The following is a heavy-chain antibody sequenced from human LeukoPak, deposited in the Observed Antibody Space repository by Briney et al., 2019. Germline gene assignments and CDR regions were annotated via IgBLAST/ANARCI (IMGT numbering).Heavy chain of an antibody. D-gene: IGHD1-14*01. V-gene: IGHV1-2*02. CDR1: GYTFTDYY. CDR3: ARGREPEPLAPLNP. J-gene: IGHJ5*02. Sequence: GASVKVSCMASGYTFTDYYIHWVRQAPGQGLEWMGWINPNSGGTKYAQKFQGRVTMTRDASISTVHMELRRLKSDDTALYYCARGREPEPLAPLNPGARGTLVTVSS. CDR2: INPNSGGT.